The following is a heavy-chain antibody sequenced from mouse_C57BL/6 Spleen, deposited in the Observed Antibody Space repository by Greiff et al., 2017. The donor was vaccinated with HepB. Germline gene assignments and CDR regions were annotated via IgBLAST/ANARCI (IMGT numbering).Heavy chain of an antibody. Sequence: EVQLQQSGPELVKPGDSVKISCKASGYTFTDYYMNWVKQSHGKSLEWIGDINPKNGGTSYKQNIKGKATMTVDKSSITAYMEIRSLTSEDSAVYYCARWGWFDYWGQGTTLTVSS. V-gene: IGHV1-26*01. CDR1: GYTFTDYY. CDR3: ARWGWFDY. D-gene: IGHD1-1*02. J-gene: IGHJ2*01. CDR2: INPKNGGT.